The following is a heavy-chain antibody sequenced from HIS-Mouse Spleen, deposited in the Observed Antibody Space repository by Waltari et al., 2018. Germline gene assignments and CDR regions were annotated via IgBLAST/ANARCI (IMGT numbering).Heavy chain of an antibody. CDR2: IYYSGST. CDR3: AREIPYSSSWYDWYFDL. V-gene: IGHV4-39*07. J-gene: IGHJ2*01. D-gene: IGHD6-13*01. Sequence: QLQLQESGPGLVKPSETLSLTCPFPGGPISSSSYYWGWTRQPPGKGLEWMGSIYYSGSTYYNPSLKSRVTISVDTSKNQFSQKLSSVTAADTAVYYCAREIPYSSSWYDWYFDLWGRGTLVTVSS. CDR1: GGPISSSSYY.